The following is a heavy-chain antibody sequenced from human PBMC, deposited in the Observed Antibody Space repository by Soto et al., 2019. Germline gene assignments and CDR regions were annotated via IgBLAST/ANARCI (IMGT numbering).Heavy chain of an antibody. CDR2: ISLYSDGT. CDR3: ARDEARTTVTTIPFDY. D-gene: IGHD4-17*01. V-gene: IGHV1-18*01. J-gene: IGHJ4*02. CDR1: GYTFSNYG. Sequence: ASVKVSCKTSGYTFSNYGITWVRQAPGQPLEWLGWISLYSDGTNYAQRFQGRVSMTTDTSTTTAYMELRSLRSDDTAVYYCARDEARTTVTTIPFDYWGQGTLVTVSS.